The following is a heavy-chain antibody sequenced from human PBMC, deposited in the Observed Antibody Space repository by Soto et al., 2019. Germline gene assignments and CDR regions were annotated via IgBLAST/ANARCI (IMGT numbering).Heavy chain of an antibody. CDR3: AHRFNWYYFDY. V-gene: IGHV2-5*02. D-gene: IGHD3-9*01. CDR2: LYWDDDK. J-gene: IGHJ4*02. Sequence: QITLKESGPTLIKPTQTLTLTCTFSGLSLSTSEVGVGWIRQPPGKALEWPALLYWDDDKRYSPSQKSRLTITKDTSKNQVVLTMTNMDPVDTATYYCAHRFNWYYFDYWGQGTLVTVSS. CDR1: GLSLSTSEVG.